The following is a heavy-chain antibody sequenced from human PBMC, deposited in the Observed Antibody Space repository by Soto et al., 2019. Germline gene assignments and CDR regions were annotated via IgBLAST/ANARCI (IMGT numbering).Heavy chain of an antibody. J-gene: IGHJ4*02. CDR1: GFTFSSYG. CDR3: XXXXXXXXXXXXY. CDR2: ISYDGSNK. V-gene: IGHV3-30*03. Sequence: QVQLVESGGGVVQPGRSLRLSCAASGFTFSSYGIQWVRQAPGKGLEWVAFISYDGSNKYYADSVKGRFTISRDNSKNTLYLQLNSLRAEDTAVXXXXXXXXXXXXXXXYXGQGTLITVSS.